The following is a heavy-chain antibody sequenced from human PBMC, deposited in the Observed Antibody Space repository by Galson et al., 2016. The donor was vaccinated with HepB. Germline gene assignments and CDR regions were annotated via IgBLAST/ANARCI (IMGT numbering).Heavy chain of an antibody. CDR3: TTDYYDAGSYVL. V-gene: IGHV3-15*07. D-gene: IGHD3-10*01. CDR2: IRSNIDGGTA. CDR1: GITFRNCW. J-gene: IGHJ4*02. Sequence: SLRLSCATSGITFRNCWMNWVRQAPGKGLGWVVRIRSNIDGGTADYAAPVKGRFTVSRDDSKSTVYLQMDSLKTEDTAVYYCTTDYYDAGSYVLWGQGTGVTVSS.